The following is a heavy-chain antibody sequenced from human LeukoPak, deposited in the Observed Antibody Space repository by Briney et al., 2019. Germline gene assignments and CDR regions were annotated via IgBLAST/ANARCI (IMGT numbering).Heavy chain of an antibody. Sequence: SVKVSCKASGGTFSSYAISWVRQAPGQGLEWMGGIIPIFGTANYAQKFQGRVTITADESTSTAYMELSSLRSEDTAVYDCARSAYYYDSSGVFFPYYFDYWGQGTLVTVSS. J-gene: IGHJ4*02. V-gene: IGHV1-69*13. CDR2: IIPIFGTA. D-gene: IGHD3-22*01. CDR1: GGTFSSYA. CDR3: ARSAYYYDSSGVFFPYYFDY.